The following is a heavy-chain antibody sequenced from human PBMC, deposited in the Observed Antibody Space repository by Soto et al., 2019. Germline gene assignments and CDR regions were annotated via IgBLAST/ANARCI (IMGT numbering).Heavy chain of an antibody. CDR2: IYYSGST. CDR3: ARVEVYYEILSGYSVNWFDP. J-gene: IGHJ5*02. D-gene: IGHD3-9*01. V-gene: IGHV4-59*01. Sequence: PSETLSLTCTVSGGSISRYYWSWIRQPPGKGLEWIGYIYYSGSTNYNPSLKSRVTISVDTSKNQFSLKLRSVTAADTAVYYCARVEVYYEILSGYSVNWFDPWGQGTLVTVSS. CDR1: GGSISRYY.